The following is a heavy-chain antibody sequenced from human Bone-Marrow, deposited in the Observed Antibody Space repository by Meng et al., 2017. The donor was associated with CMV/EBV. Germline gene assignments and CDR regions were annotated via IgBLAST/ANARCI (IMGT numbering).Heavy chain of an antibody. Sequence: ASVKVSCKASGYTFTGYYMHWVRQAPGQGLEWMGWINPNSGGTNYAQKFQGRVTITRDTSISTAYMELSRLRSDVTAVYYCARDLSSSSGSRGRFDPWGQGTLVAVSS. CDR2: INPNSGGT. J-gene: IGHJ5*02. CDR3: ARDLSSSSGSRGRFDP. V-gene: IGHV1-2*02. CDR1: GYTFTGYY. D-gene: IGHD6-13*01.